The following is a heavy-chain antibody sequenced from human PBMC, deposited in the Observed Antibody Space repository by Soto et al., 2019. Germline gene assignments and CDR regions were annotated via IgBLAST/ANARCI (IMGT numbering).Heavy chain of an antibody. D-gene: IGHD3-22*01. CDR2: IRRKVNIYTT. J-gene: IGHJ4*02. V-gene: IGHV3-72*01. CDR3: VGASPDRSAFYYFDY. CDR1: GFSFSDHY. Sequence: GGSLRLSCAASGFSFSDHYMDWVRQAPGKGLEWVGRIRRKVNIYTTEYAASVKGRFTVSRDDSQNSLYLQMNSLKVEDTAVYYCVGASPDRSAFYYFDYWGQGTRVTVSS.